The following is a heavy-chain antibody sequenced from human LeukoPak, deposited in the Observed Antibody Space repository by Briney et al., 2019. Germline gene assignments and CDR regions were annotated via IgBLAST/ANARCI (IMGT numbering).Heavy chain of an antibody. J-gene: IGHJ5*02. Sequence: ASVKVSCKASGYTFTSYYMHWVRQAPGQGLEWMGIINPSGGSTNYAQKFQGRVTMTRDMSTSTVYMELRSLRSEDTAVYYCAREAVTIFGMVRTQTTKRPHRFDPWGQGTLVTVSS. V-gene: IGHV1-46*01. CDR2: INPSGGST. CDR1: GYTFTSYY. D-gene: IGHD3-3*01. CDR3: AREAVTIFGMVRTQTTKRPHRFDP.